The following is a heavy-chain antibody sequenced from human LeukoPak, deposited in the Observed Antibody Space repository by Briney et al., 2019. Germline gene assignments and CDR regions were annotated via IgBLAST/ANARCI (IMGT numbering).Heavy chain of an antibody. Sequence: SETLSLTCTVSDDSISDYYRGWIRQPPGKGLEWIGYFHNSGTSTYNPSLKSRVTISADTSKNQFSLKLSSVTAADTAVYYCARAKYYYGSGRRGVWFDP. V-gene: IGHV4-59*12. CDR1: DDSISDYY. CDR2: FHNSGTS. CDR3: ARAKYYYGSGRRGVWFDP. D-gene: IGHD3-10*01. J-gene: IGHJ5*02.